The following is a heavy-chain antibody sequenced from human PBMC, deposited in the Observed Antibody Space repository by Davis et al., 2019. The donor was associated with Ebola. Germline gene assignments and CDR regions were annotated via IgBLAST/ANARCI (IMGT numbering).Heavy chain of an antibody. J-gene: IGHJ5*02. Sequence: SVKVSCKASGYTFTGYYMHWVRQAPGQGLEWMGGIIPIFGTANYAQKFQGRVTITADESTSTAYMELSSLRSEDTAVYYCARTITTTVTTRMVAWFDPWGQGTLVTVSS. D-gene: IGHD4-17*01. V-gene: IGHV1-69*13. CDR2: IIPIFGTA. CDR3: ARTITTTVTTRMVAWFDP. CDR1: GYTFTGYY.